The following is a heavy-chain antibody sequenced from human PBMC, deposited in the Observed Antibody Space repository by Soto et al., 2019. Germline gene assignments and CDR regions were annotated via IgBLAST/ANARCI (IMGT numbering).Heavy chain of an antibody. CDR3: ARERGHRTNAFAL. D-gene: IGHD2-8*01. Sequence: QVQLQESGPGLVKPSETLSLTCSVSGASISRYYWSWIRQPPGKGLEWIGYVYYSGTTTYNPSLQSRLSMLLDTTNSPFSLRLSSVAAAGTAVYSCARERGHRTNAFALWGQGTVVTVSS. V-gene: IGHV4-59*01. J-gene: IGHJ3*01. CDR1: GASISRYY. CDR2: VYYSGTT.